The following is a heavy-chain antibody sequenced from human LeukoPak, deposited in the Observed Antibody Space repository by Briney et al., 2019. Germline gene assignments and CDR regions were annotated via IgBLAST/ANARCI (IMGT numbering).Heavy chain of an antibody. D-gene: IGHD6-13*01. J-gene: IGHJ6*03. Sequence: GASVKVSRKASGYTFTSYDINWVRQATGQGLEWMGWMNPNSGNTGYAQKFQGRVTITRNTSISTAYMELSSLRSEDTAVYYCARVGGAYSSSWYRHYYYYMDVWGKGTTVTISS. CDR3: ARVGGAYSSSWYRHYYYYMDV. CDR1: GYTFTSYD. V-gene: IGHV1-8*03. CDR2: MNPNSGNT.